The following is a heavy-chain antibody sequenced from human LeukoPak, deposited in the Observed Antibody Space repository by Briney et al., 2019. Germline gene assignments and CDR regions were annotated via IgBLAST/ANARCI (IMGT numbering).Heavy chain of an antibody. Sequence: GGSLRLSCAASGFTFSSYSMNWVRQAPGKGLEWVSSISSSSYIYYADSVKGRFTISRDNAKNSLYLQMNSLRAEDTAVYYCALLLTEDDAFDIWGQGTLVTVSS. V-gene: IGHV3-21*01. CDR1: GFTFSSYS. J-gene: IGHJ3*02. CDR3: ALLLTEDDAFDI. D-gene: IGHD3-22*01. CDR2: ISSSSYI.